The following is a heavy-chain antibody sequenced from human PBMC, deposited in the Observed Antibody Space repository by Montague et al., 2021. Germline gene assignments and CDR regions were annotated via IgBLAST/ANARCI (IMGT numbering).Heavy chain of an antibody. CDR1: SGSISSFS. V-gene: IGHV4-59*03. Sequence: SETLSLTCIVSSGSISSFSWAWIRHAPGKALEWIGHLYDSGDTYYNPSLHSRLTFSLDTSRNQFFLSLTSVTAADTAVYYCARRSRPMGFYHFDFWGQGTLVTVSS. CDR3: ARRSRPMGFYHFDF. J-gene: IGHJ4*02. D-gene: IGHD2-8*01. CDR2: LYDSGDT.